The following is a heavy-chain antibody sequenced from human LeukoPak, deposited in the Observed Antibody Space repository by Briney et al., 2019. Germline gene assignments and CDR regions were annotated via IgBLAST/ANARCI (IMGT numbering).Heavy chain of an antibody. CDR1: GFTFSSYG. Sequence: PGGSLRLSCAASGFTFSSYGMHWVRQAPGKGLEWVAFIRYDGSNKYYADSVKGRFTISRDNSKNTLYLQMNSLRAEDTAVYYCAKDVTILGDAFDIWGQGTMVTVSS. J-gene: IGHJ3*02. CDR3: AKDVTILGDAFDI. CDR2: IRYDGSNK. D-gene: IGHD3-9*01. V-gene: IGHV3-30*02.